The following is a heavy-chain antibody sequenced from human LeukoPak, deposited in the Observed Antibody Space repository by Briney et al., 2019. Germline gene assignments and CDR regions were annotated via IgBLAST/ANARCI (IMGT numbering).Heavy chain of an antibody. CDR3: ARGDSRGFDY. D-gene: IGHD3-22*01. CDR2: INHSGST. J-gene: IGHJ4*02. Sequence: PSETLSLTCAVYGGSFSGYYWSWIRQPPGKGLEWIGEINHSGSTNYSPSLKSRVTISVDTSKNQFSLKLSSVTAADTAVYYCARGDSRGFDYWGQGTLVTVSS. V-gene: IGHV4-34*01. CDR1: GGSFSGYY.